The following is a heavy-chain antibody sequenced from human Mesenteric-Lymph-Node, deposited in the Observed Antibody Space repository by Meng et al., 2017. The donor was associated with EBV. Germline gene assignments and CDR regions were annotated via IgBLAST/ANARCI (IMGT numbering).Heavy chain of an antibody. V-gene: IGHV4-39*01. J-gene: IGHJ4*02. Sequence: HRHLRESDPGLVKPSETLSLTCTVSGDSITSTTYFWGWIRQYPRKGLEWIGSISHSGTTYSNPSLTSRVTFSVDTPKNQFSLKLSSVTAADTAVYYCARGLGGSGKYHFDFWGPGILVTVSS. CDR2: ISHSGTT. CDR3: ARGLGGSGKYHFDF. D-gene: IGHD3-10*01. CDR1: GDSITSTTYF.